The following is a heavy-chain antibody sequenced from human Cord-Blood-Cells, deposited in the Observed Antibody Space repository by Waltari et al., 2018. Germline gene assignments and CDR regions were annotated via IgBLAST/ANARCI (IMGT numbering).Heavy chain of an antibody. J-gene: IGHJ4*02. D-gene: IGHD3-10*01. CDR2: IIPIFGTA. V-gene: IGHV1-69*12. Sequence: QVQLVQSGAEVKKPGSSVKVSCKASGGPFSRYAISWVRQAPGQGLEWMGGIIPIFGTANYAQKFQGRVTITADESTSTAYMELSSLRSEDTAVYYCARDRGYGSGSYYDYWGQGTLVTVSS. CDR1: GGPFSRYA. CDR3: ARDRGYGSGSYYDY.